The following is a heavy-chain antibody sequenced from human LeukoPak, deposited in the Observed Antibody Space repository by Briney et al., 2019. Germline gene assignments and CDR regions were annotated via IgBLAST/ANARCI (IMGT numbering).Heavy chain of an antibody. V-gene: IGHV4-4*07. Sequence: SETLSLTCTVSGGSISSYYWSWIRQPAGKGLEWIGRIYTSESTNYNPSLKSRVTMSVDTSKNQFSLKVTSVTAADTAVYFCAREHSSSSSRDFDYWGQGTLVTVSS. CDR1: GGSISSYY. CDR2: IYTSEST. J-gene: IGHJ4*02. CDR3: AREHSSSSSRDFDY. D-gene: IGHD6-6*01.